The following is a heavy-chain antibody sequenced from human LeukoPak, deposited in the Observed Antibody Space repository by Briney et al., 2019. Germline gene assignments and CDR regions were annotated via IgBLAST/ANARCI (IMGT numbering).Heavy chain of an antibody. CDR3: ARMRGYRSTNAFDI. CDR2: INPTGDST. Sequence: ASVKVSCKASGYTFTSYYMHWVRQAPGQGLEWMGLINPTGDSTGYAQKFQGRVTMTRDMSTSTDYLELSSLRSEDTAVYYCARMRGYRSTNAFDIWGQGTMVTVSS. V-gene: IGHV1-46*01. J-gene: IGHJ3*02. CDR1: GYTFTSYY. D-gene: IGHD3-16*02.